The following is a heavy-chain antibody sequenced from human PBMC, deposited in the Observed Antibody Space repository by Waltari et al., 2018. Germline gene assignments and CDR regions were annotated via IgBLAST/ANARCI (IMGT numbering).Heavy chain of an antibody. Sequence: QVQLVQSGAEVKKPGASVKVACKASGSTFTRYGISWVRQAPGQGLEWMGWISAYNGNTNEAQKLQGRVTMTTDTSTSTAYMELRSLRSDDTAVYYCARGGVVVPAAMGFDLWGRGTLVTVSS. J-gene: IGHJ2*01. CDR3: ARGGVVVPAAMGFDL. V-gene: IGHV1-18*04. CDR1: GSTFTRYG. CDR2: ISAYNGNT. D-gene: IGHD2-2*01.